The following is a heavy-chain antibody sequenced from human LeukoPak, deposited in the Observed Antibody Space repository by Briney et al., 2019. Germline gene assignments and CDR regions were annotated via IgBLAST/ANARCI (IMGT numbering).Heavy chain of an antibody. J-gene: IGHJ4*02. D-gene: IGHD1-26*01. CDR1: GYTFGSYG. CDR2: ISAYNGNT. Sequence: VASVKVSCKASGYTFGSYGISWVRQAPGQGLEWMAWISAYNGNTKYAQKLQGRVTMTTDTSTSIAYMELRSLRSDDTAVYYCARDESSGSYYFDYWGQGTLVTVSS. CDR3: ARDESSGSYYFDY. V-gene: IGHV1-18*01.